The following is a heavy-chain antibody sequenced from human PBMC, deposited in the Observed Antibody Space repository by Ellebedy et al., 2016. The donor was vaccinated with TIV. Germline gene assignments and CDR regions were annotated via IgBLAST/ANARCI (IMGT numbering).Heavy chain of an antibody. D-gene: IGHD1-26*01. CDR3: ARELVGATPVDY. V-gene: IGHV3-7*01. CDR1: GFTFSRYW. CDR2: IKQDGSEK. Sequence: PGGSLRLSCAASGFTFSRYWMSLVRQAPGKGLEWVGNIKQDGSEKHYVDSVKGRFTISRDNAKNSLYLQMNSLRDEDTAVYYCARELVGATPVDYWGQGTLVTVSS. J-gene: IGHJ4*02.